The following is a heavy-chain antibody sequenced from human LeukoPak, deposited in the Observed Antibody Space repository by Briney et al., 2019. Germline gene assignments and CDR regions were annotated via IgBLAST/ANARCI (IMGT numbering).Heavy chain of an antibody. CDR1: GFTFSSSA. V-gene: IGHV3-23*01. CDR3: AKSPYLRDAFDI. Sequence: GGSLRLSCAASGFTFSSSAMSWVRQVPGKGLEWVSGISASGGSTSYADSVRGRFTISRDNSKNTLYVQMNSLRDEDTAVYYCAKSPYLRDAFDIWGQGTMVTVSS. CDR2: ISASGGST. J-gene: IGHJ3*02.